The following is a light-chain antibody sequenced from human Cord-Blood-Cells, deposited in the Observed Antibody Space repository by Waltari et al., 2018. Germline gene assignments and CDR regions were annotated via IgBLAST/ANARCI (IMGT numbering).Light chain of an antibody. CDR1: QSVLYSSNNKNY. J-gene: IGKJ2*01. CDR3: QQYYSTPYT. Sequence: DIVMTQSPDSLAVSLGERATINCKSSQSVLYSSNNKNYLAGYQQKPGQPPKLLIYWASTRESGVPDRFSGSGSWTDFTLTISSRQAEDVAVYYCQQYYSTPYTFGQGTKLEIK. V-gene: IGKV4-1*01. CDR2: WAS.